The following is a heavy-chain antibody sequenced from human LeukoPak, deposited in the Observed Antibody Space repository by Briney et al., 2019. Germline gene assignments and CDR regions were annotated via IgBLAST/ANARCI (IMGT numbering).Heavy chain of an antibody. CDR1: GFTFSSYW. Sequence: GGSLRLSCAASGFTFSSYWMHWVRQAPGKGLVWVSRINSDGSSTSYADSVKGRFTISRDNAKNTLCLQMNSLRAEDTAIYYCARRSSGSPPYYFDYWGQGTLVTVSS. CDR3: ARRSSGSPPYYFDY. D-gene: IGHD1-26*01. V-gene: IGHV3-74*01. CDR2: INSDGSST. J-gene: IGHJ4*02.